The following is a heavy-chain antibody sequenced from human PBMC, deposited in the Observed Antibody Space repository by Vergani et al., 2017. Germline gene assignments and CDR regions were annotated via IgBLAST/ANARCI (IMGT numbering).Heavy chain of an antibody. D-gene: IGHD3-10*01. V-gene: IGHV3-21*01. J-gene: IGHJ4*02. CDR1: GFTFSSYS. CDR3: ARVEGFGELRDY. Sequence: VQLVESGGGLVKPGGSLRLSCAASGFTFSSYSMNWVRQAPGKGLEWVSSISSSSSYIYYADSVKGRFTISRDNAKYSLYLQMNSLRAEDTAVYYCARVEGFGELRDYWGQGTLVTVSS. CDR2: ISSSSSYI.